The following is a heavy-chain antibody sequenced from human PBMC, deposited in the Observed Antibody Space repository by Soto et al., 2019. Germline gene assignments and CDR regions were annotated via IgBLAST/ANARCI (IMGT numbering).Heavy chain of an antibody. Sequence: QVQLQESGPGLVKPSQTLSLTCTVSGGSISSGGYYWSWIRQHPGKGLECIGYIYYSGSTYYNPSLKSRVTISVDTSKNQFSLKLSSVTAADTAVYYCASINPETGAPPFRWGQGTLVTVSS. D-gene: IGHD1-26*01. CDR2: IYYSGST. CDR3: ASINPETGAPPFR. CDR1: GGSISSGGYY. J-gene: IGHJ4*02. V-gene: IGHV4-31*03.